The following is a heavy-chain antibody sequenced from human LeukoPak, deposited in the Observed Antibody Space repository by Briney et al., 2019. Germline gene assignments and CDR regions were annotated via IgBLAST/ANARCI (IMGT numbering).Heavy chain of an antibody. D-gene: IGHD5-18*01. V-gene: IGHV1-18*01. CDR2: ISAYNGNT. J-gene: IGHJ4*02. Sequence: ASVKVSCKASGYTFTSSGISWVRQAPGQGLEWMGWISAYNGNTKYAQKLQGRVTMTTDTSTSTAYMELRSLRSDDTAVYYCARAPEWSGYSFGYFDYWGQGTLVTVSS. CDR1: GYTFTSSG. CDR3: ARAPEWSGYSFGYFDY.